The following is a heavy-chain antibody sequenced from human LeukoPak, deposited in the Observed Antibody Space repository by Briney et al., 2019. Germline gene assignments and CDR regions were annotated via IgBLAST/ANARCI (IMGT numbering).Heavy chain of an antibody. V-gene: IGHV5-51*01. Sequence: GESLKISCKGSGYSFTSYWIGWVRQMPGKGLEWMGIIYPGDSDTRYGPSFQGQVTISADKSISTAYLQWSSLKASDTAIYYCARRNYDSSGSYYFDYWGQGTLVTVSS. J-gene: IGHJ4*02. CDR3: ARRNYDSSGSYYFDY. CDR1: GYSFTSYW. D-gene: IGHD3-22*01. CDR2: IYPGDSDT.